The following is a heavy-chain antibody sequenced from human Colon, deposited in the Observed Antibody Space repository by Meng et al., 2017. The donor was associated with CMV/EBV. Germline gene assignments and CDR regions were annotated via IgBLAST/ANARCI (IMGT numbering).Heavy chain of an antibody. CDR3: AITPYPKSWLTWFDP. D-gene: IGHD5-12*01. CDR2: INSDGSSI. V-gene: IGHV3-74*01. CDR1: GITLSNYK. Sequence: GGSLRLSCEASGITLSNYKMHWVRQAPGKGLVWVSRINSDGSSISYADFVKGRFTISRDNAKNMVYLQMNSVTADDTALYYCAITPYPKSWLTWFDPWGQGTLVTVSS. J-gene: IGHJ5*02.